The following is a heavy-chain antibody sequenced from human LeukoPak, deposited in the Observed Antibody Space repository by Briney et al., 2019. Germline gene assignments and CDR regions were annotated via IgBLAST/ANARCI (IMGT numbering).Heavy chain of an antibody. V-gene: IGHV4-59*08. Sequence: SETLSLTCTVSGGSISSYYWSWIRQPPGKGLEWIGYIYYSGSTNYNPSLKSRVTISVDTSKNQFSLKLSSVTAADTAVYYCARRTARGYCSSTSCYGSSWFDPWGQGTLVTVSS. CDR2: IYYSGST. D-gene: IGHD2-2*01. J-gene: IGHJ5*02. CDR1: GGSISSYY. CDR3: ARRTARGYCSSTSCYGSSWFDP.